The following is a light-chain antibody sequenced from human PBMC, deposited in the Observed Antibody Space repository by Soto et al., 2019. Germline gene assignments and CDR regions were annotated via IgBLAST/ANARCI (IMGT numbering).Light chain of an antibody. CDR1: QSVSSY. CDR3: QQRSNWPPVLT. J-gene: IGKJ4*01. Sequence: EIVLTQSPATLSLSPGERATLSCRASQSVSSYLAWYQQKPGQAPRVLIYDASNRATGIPARFSGSGSGTDFTLTISSLETEDFAVYYCQQRSNWPPVLTFGGGTKVDIK. V-gene: IGKV3-11*01. CDR2: DAS.